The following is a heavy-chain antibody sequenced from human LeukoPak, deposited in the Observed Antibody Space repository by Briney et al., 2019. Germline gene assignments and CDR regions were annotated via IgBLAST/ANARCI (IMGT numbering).Heavy chain of an antibody. CDR1: GFTFSNYA. Sequence: GGSLRLSCAASGFTFSNYAMSWVRQAPGKGLEWVSATRGTADNAYYADSVKGRFTISRDNSKSTLYLQMNSLRAEDTAVYYCAKRGYCSGGACYSGAAPHFDYWGQGTLVTVSS. D-gene: IGHD2-15*01. CDR3: AKRGYCSGGACYSGAAPHFDY. CDR2: TRGTADNA. V-gene: IGHV3-23*01. J-gene: IGHJ4*02.